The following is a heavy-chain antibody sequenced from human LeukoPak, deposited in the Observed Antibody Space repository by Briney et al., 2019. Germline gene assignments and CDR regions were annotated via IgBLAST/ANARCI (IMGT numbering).Heavy chain of an antibody. V-gene: IGHV3-7*01. J-gene: IGHJ4*02. CDR1: GFTFSTYW. Sequence: PGGSLRLSCAASGFTFSTYWMIWVRQAPGKGLEWVANIKEDGSEKYYVDSAKGRFTISRDNAKNSLYLQMNSLRVEDTAVYYCARAPYGENYWGQGTLVTVSP. D-gene: IGHD4-17*01. CDR3: ARAPYGENY. CDR2: IKEDGSEK.